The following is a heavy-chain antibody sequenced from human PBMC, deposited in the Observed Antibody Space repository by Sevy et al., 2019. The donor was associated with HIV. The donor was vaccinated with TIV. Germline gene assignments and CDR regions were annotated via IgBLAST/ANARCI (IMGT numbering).Heavy chain of an antibody. CDR3: ATADRGRSIAFDI. CDR1: GYTLTELS. V-gene: IGHV1-24*01. J-gene: IGHJ3*02. Sequence: ASVKVSCKVSGYTLTELSMHWVRQAPGKGLEWMGGFDPEDGETIYAQKFQGRVTMTEDTSTDTAYMELSILRSEDTAVYYCATADRGRSIAFDIWGQGTMVTVSS. CDR2: FDPEDGET.